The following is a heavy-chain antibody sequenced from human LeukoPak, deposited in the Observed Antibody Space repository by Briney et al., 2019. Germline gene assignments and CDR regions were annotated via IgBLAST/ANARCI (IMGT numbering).Heavy chain of an antibody. CDR1: GFTFSSYS. D-gene: IGHD2-2*01. CDR2: ISSSSSYI. J-gene: IGHJ5*02. Sequence: GGSLRLSCAASGFTFSSYSMNWVRQAPGKGLEWVSSISSSSSYIYYADSVKGRFTISRDNAKNSLYLQMNSLRAEDTAVYYCAGLVQQSYCSSTSCYLNWFDPWGQGTLVTVSS. CDR3: AGLVQQSYCSSTSCYLNWFDP. V-gene: IGHV3-21*01.